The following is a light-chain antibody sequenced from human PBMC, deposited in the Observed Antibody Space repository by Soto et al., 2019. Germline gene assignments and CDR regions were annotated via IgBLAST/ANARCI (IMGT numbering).Light chain of an antibody. CDR2: GAS. Sequence: IVRSQSPATLSVSPGAGATLSCRGSQSVSSNLAWYQQKPGQPPRLLIYGASTGATGIPARFSGSGSGTEFTLTIGSLQSEDFALYYCQQYNNWPRTFGQGTKVDIK. CDR3: QQYNNWPRT. CDR1: QSVSSN. V-gene: IGKV3-15*01. J-gene: IGKJ1*01.